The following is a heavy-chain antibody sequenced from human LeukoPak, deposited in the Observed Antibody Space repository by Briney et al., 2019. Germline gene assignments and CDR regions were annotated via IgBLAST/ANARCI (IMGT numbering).Heavy chain of an antibody. CDR1: GYTFTGYY. CDR2: INPNSGGT. V-gene: IGHV1-2*06. CDR3: ARGDIVGATKLKIMPDY. Sequence: ASVKVSCKASGYTFTGYYMHWVRQAPGQGLEWMGRINPNSGGTNYAQKFQGRVTMTRDTSISTAYMELSRLRSDDTAVYYCARGDIVGATKLKIMPDYWGQGTLVTVSS. J-gene: IGHJ4*02. D-gene: IGHD1-26*01.